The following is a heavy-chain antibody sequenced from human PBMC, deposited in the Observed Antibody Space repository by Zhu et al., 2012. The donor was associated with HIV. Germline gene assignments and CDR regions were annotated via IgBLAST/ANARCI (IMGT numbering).Heavy chain of an antibody. CDR3: ARGGTMFGPPTS. V-gene: IGHV4-4*07. CDR2: LHSSGTV. CDR1: GDSMSGFY. J-gene: IGHJ5*02. Sequence: QVQLQESGPGLVKPSETLSLDCSVSGDSMSGFYWTWVRHPAGKGLEWMGRLHSSGTVDYSPSLRSRITMSLDTSKRQFSLRLTPVAAADTATYYCARGGTMFGPPTSWGPGVLVTVSS. D-gene: IGHD3-16*01.